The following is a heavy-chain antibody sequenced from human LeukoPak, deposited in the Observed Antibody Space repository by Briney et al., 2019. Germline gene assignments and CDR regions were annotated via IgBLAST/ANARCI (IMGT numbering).Heavy chain of an antibody. V-gene: IGHV3-64*01. J-gene: IGHJ4*02. CDR2: VSADGGSP. CDR3: ARRQCTSSSCYLDY. D-gene: IGHD2-2*01. Sequence: PGGSLRLSCAASGFTFNIFAINWVRQAPGKGLEYVSAVSADGGSPYYANSVKGRFTISRDNSKNMLYLQMGSLRGDDMAVYYCARRQCTSSSCYLDYWGQGTLVTVSS. CDR1: GFTFNIFA.